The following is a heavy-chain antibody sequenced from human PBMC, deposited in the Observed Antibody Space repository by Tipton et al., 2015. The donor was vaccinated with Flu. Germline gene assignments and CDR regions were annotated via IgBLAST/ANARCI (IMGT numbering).Heavy chain of an antibody. CDR1: GDSIRSSNYY. Sequence: GLVKHSETLSLTCGVSGDSIRSSNYYWGWIRQPPGKGLEWIGNTFHSGNTYLNPSLKSRVTISIDTSKNQFSLKLSSVTAADTAVYYCARRDYSNYVSEPKNWFDPCGQGALVTVSS. V-gene: IGHV4-39*07. D-gene: IGHD4-11*01. CDR2: TFHSGNT. CDR3: ARRDYSNYVSEPKNWFDP. J-gene: IGHJ5*02.